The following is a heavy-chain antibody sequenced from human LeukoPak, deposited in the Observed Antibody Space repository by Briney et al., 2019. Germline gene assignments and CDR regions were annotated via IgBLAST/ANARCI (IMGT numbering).Heavy chain of an antibody. CDR2: ISGSATGGIT. V-gene: IGHV3-23*01. Sequence: GGSLRLSCAVSGLTFSIYGMSWVRQSPGKGLEWVSAISGSATGGITNYADSVKGRFTISRDNDKNTVYLQMNDLRVEDTAVYYCANHRSAFEFWGQGTLVTVSS. D-gene: IGHD3-10*01. CDR3: ANHRSAFEF. J-gene: IGHJ4*02. CDR1: GLTFSIYG.